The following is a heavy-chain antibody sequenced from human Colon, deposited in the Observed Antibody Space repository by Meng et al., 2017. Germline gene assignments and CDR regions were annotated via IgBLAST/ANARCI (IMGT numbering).Heavy chain of an antibody. CDR2: IYQTGST. V-gene: IGHV4-4*02. Sequence: QVTRPAAGPGLVRPSGTLSLTCAVSGGSISTTNWWSWVRQPPGKGLEWIGEIYQTGSTNYNSSLNSRVTISLDKPKNQFSLRMNSVTAADTAVYYCATSGCTSSTNCHAPLRWGQGTLVTVSS. J-gene: IGHJ4*02. CDR3: ATSGCTSSTNCHAPLR. D-gene: IGHD2-2*01. CDR1: GGSISTTNW.